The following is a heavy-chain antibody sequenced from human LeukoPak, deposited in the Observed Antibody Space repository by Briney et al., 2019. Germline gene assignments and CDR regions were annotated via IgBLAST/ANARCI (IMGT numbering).Heavy chain of an antibody. CDR1: GFTFSSYW. V-gene: IGHV3-7*01. J-gene: IGHJ4*02. Sequence: GGSLRLSCAAPGFTFSSYWMSWVRQAPGKGLEWVANIKQDGSEKYYVDSVKGRFTISRDNAKNSLYLQMNSLRAEDTAVYYCARDGTYYDFWSGFYWLDYWGQGTLVTVSS. D-gene: IGHD3-3*01. CDR3: ARDGTYYDFWSGFYWLDY. CDR2: IKQDGSEK.